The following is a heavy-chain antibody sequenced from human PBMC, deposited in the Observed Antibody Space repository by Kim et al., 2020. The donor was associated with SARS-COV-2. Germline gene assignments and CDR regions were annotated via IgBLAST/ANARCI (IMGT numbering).Heavy chain of an antibody. CDR2: IKSKTDGGTT. CDR3: TTIRITMIVAQTSSNHYYYYGMDV. D-gene: IGHD3-22*01. V-gene: IGHV3-15*01. CDR1: GFTFSNAW. J-gene: IGHJ6*02. Sequence: GGSLRLSCAASGFTFSNAWMSWVRQAPGKGLEWVGRIKSKTDGGTTDYAAPVKGRFTISRDDSKNTLYLQMNSLKTEDTAVYYCTTIRITMIVAQTSSNHYYYYGMDVWGQGTTVTVSS.